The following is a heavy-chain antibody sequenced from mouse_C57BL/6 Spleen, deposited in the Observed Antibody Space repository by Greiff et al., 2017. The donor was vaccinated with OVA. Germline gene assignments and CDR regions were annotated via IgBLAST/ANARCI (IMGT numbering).Heavy chain of an antibody. J-gene: IGHJ3*01. CDR3: ARGGDGNAWFAY. D-gene: IGHD2-1*01. CDR2: IYPGGGYT. Sequence: VQGVESGAELVRPGTSVKMSCKASGYTFTNYWIGWAKQRPGHGLEWIGDIYPGGGYTNYNEKFKGKATLTADKSSSTAYMQFSSLTSEDSAIYYCARGGDGNAWFAYWGQGTLVTVSA. CDR1: GYTFTNYW. V-gene: IGHV1-63*01.